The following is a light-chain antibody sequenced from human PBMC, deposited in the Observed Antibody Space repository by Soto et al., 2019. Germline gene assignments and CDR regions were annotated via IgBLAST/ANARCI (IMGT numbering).Light chain of an antibody. CDR3: QQSYYIPLT. CDR1: QTINSY. CDR2: VAS. V-gene: IGKV1-39*01. Sequence: DIQMTQSPSSLSASVGDTVTITCRASQTINSYLNWYQQKPGQAPKLLIYVASSLQSGVPSRFSGRGSETDFTLTISSLEPEYFATFYCQQSYYIPLTFGPGTIV. J-gene: IGKJ3*01.